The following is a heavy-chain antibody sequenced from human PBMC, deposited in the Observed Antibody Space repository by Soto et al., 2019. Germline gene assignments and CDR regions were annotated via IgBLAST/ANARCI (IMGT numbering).Heavy chain of an antibody. CDR3: ARGSWLRGVYFDY. V-gene: IGHV1-18*04. CDR1: GYTFTSYG. D-gene: IGHD5-12*01. J-gene: IGHJ4*02. Sequence: ASVKVSCKASGYTFTSYGVTWVRQAPGQGLEWMGWISAYNGDTNYAQKLQGTVTMTTDTSTSTAYMELRSLRSDDTAVYYCARGSWLRGVYFDYWGQGTMVTVSS. CDR2: ISAYNGDT.